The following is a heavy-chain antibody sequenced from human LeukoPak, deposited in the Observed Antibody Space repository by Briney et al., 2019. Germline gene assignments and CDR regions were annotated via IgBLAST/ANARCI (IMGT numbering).Heavy chain of an antibody. J-gene: IGHJ1*01. V-gene: IGHV3-30*02. CDR3: ARGGKIALAGTRSPQYFQH. D-gene: IGHD6-19*01. Sequence: GRSLRLSCAASGFTFSSYGMHWVRQAPGKGLEWVAFIRYDGSNKYYADSVKGRFTISRDNSKNTLYLQMNSLRPEDTAVYYCARGGKIALAGTRSPQYFQHWGQGTLVTVSS. CDR1: GFTFSSYG. CDR2: IRYDGSNK.